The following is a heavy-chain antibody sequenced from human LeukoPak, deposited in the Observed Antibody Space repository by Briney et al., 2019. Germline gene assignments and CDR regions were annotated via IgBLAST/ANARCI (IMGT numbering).Heavy chain of an antibody. V-gene: IGHV4-4*07. J-gene: IGHJ5*02. CDR3: ARSYCSGGSCLNWFDP. CDR1: GGSISSYY. Sequence: SETLSLTCTVSGGSISSYYWSWIRQPAGKGLEWIGRIYTSGSTNYNPSLKSRVTMSVDTSKNQFSLKLTSVTAADTAVYYCARSYCSGGSCLNWFDPRGLGTLVTVSS. CDR2: IYTSGST. D-gene: IGHD2-15*01.